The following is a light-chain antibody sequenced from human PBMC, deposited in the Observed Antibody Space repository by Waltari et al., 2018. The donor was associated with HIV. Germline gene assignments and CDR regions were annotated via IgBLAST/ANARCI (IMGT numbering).Light chain of an antibody. CDR3: GTWDTSLSVGV. CDR2: END. J-gene: IGLJ3*02. CDR1: RSNIAKTY. V-gene: IGLV1-51*02. Sequence: QSVLTQPPSLSAAPGQRVTISCPGSRSNIAKTYVSLYQQLPGTAPKLLIYENDKRPSGIPDRFSGSQSGTSATLGITGLQTGDEADYYCGTWDTSLSVGVFGGGTKLTVL.